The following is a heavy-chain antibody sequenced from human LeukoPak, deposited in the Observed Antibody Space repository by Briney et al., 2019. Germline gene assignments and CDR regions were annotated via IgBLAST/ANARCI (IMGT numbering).Heavy chain of an antibody. D-gene: IGHD6-19*01. Sequence: PGGSLRLSCAASGFTFSSYSMNWVRQAPGKGLEWVSYISSGSHTIYYADSVKGRFTISRDNARNSLYLQMNSLRAEDTAVYYCARDWGAVAGPSNNLFDIWGQGTMVTVSS. CDR2: ISSGSHTI. J-gene: IGHJ3*02. CDR1: GFTFSSYS. CDR3: ARDWGAVAGPSNNLFDI. V-gene: IGHV3-48*01.